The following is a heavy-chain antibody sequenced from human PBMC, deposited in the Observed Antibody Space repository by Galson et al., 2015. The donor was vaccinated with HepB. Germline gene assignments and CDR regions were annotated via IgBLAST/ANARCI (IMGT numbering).Heavy chain of an antibody. CDR3: AKSSSGYYLFDY. CDR2: INPSGGST. V-gene: IGHV1-46*03. Sequence: SVKVSCKASGYTFTSYYMHWVRQAPGQGLEWMGIINPSGGSTSYAQKFQGRVTMTRDTSTSTVYMELSSLRSEDTAVYYCAKSSSGYYLFDYWGQGTLVTVSS. J-gene: IGHJ4*02. D-gene: IGHD3-22*01. CDR1: GYTFTSYY.